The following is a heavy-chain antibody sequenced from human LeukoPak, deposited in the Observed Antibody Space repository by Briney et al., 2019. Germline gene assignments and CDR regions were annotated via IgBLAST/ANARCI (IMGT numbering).Heavy chain of an antibody. CDR2: INHSGST. CDR3: ARTTNHITVTDY. Sequence: PSETLSLTCAVYGGSFSGYYWSWIRQPPGKGLEWIGEINHSGSTNYNPSLKSRVTISVDTSKNQFSLKLSSVTAADTAVYYCARTTNHITVTDYWGQGTLVTVSS. V-gene: IGHV4-34*01. D-gene: IGHD4-17*01. J-gene: IGHJ4*02. CDR1: GGSFSGYY.